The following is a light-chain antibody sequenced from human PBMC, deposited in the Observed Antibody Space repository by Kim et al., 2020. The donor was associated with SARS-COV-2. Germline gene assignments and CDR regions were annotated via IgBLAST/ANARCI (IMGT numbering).Light chain of an antibody. Sequence: SYELTQPPSMSVSPGQTASITCSGDKLGDKHASWYQQKPGQSPVLVIYEDTKRPSGIPERFSGSNAGNTATLTISGTQAMDEADYYCQAWDTSTVVFGGGIQLTVL. J-gene: IGLJ3*02. CDR2: EDT. CDR3: QAWDTSTVV. V-gene: IGLV3-1*01. CDR1: KLGDKH.